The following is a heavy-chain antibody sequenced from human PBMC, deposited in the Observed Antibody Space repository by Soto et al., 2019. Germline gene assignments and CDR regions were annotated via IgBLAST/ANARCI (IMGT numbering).Heavy chain of an antibody. Sequence: GGSLRLSCAASGFTFSSYAMSWVRQAPGKGLEWVSAISGSGGSTYYADSVKGRLTISRDNSKNTLYLQMNSLRAEDTAVYYCAKKIAAPPHGFDYWGQGTLVTVSS. V-gene: IGHV3-23*01. J-gene: IGHJ4*02. CDR2: ISGSGGST. D-gene: IGHD6-6*01. CDR1: GFTFSSYA. CDR3: AKKIAAPPHGFDY.